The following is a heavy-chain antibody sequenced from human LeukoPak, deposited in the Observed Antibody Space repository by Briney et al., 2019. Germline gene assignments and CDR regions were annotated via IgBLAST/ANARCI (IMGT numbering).Heavy chain of an antibody. D-gene: IGHD6-13*01. J-gene: IGHJ3*01. CDR2: LWPDGSNK. V-gene: IGHV3-33*03. CDR3: ASAAGAFDF. Sequence: GGSLRLSCEASGIAFSSYGIHWVRQAPGKGLEWVAVLWPDGSNKYDADSVKGRVTISRDNSRNTLWLQTHSLRADDTALYYCASAAGAFDFSGRGTMVTVSS. CDR1: GIAFSSYG.